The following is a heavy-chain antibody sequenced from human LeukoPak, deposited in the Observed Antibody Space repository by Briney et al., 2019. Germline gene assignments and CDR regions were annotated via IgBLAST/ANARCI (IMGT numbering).Heavy chain of an antibody. CDR1: GGSLNTYY. Sequence: PSETLSLTCTVSGGSLNTYYWSWIRQSPGEGLQWIGYIYYDGSTNYNPSLESRVTISADTSKNQVSLKLSAVSAADSALYYCAKFDGYSYYGMDVWGQGTTVTVSS. V-gene: IGHV4-59*01. D-gene: IGHD5-24*01. CDR3: AKFDGYSYYGMDV. CDR2: IYYDGST. J-gene: IGHJ6*02.